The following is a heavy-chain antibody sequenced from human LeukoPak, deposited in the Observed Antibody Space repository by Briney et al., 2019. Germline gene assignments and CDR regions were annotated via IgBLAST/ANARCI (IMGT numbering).Heavy chain of an antibody. CDR3: ARISYCTNGVCYASAFDI. CDR2: INHSGST. Sequence: PSETLSLTXAVYGGSFSGYYWSWIRQAPGKGLEWIGEINHSGSTNYNPSLKSRVTISVDTSKNQFSLKLSSVTAADTAVYYCARISYCTNGVCYASAFDIWGQGTMVTVSS. J-gene: IGHJ3*02. V-gene: IGHV4-34*01. D-gene: IGHD2-8*01. CDR1: GGSFSGYY.